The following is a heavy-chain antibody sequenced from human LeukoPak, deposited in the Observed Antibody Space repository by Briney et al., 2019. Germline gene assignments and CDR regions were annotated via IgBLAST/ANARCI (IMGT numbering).Heavy chain of an antibody. D-gene: IGHD6-19*01. J-gene: IGHJ4*02. CDR3: ARDRARIAVAGLFDY. V-gene: IGHV3-30-3*01. CDR2: IPYDGSNK. Sequence: PGGSLRLSCAASGFTFSSYAMHWVRQAPGKGLEWVAVIPYDGSNKYYADSVKGRFTISRDNSKNTLYLQMNSLRAEDTAVYYCARDRARIAVAGLFDYWGQGTLVTVSS. CDR1: GFTFSSYA.